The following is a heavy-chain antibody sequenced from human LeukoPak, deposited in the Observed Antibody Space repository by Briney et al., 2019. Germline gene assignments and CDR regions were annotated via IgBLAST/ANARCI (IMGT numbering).Heavy chain of an antibody. CDR3: ARVSTYYDFWSGYSDPLDY. CDR1: GGTFSSYG. V-gene: IGHV1-69*01. D-gene: IGHD3-3*01. CDR2: IIPIFGTA. Sequence: SVKVSCKASGGTFSSYGISWVRLAPGQGLEWMGGIIPIFGTANYAQKFQGRVTITADESTSTAYMELSSLRSEDTAVYYCARVSTYYDFWSGYSDPLDYWGQGTLVTVSS. J-gene: IGHJ4*02.